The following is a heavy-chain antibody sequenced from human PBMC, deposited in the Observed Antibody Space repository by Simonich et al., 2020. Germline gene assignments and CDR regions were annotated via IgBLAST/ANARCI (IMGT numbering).Heavy chain of an antibody. CDR3: AREQARGGAFDI. CDR2: ISSSSSYI. Sequence: EVQLVESGGGLVKPGGSLRLSCAASGFTFSSYSMNWVRQAPGKGLEWVSSISSSSSYIYYADSVKGRFTISRDNDKNSLYRQMNSLRAEDTAVYYCAREQARGGAFDIWGQGTMVTVSS. D-gene: IGHD3-16*01. CDR1: GFTFSSYS. J-gene: IGHJ3*02. V-gene: IGHV3-21*01.